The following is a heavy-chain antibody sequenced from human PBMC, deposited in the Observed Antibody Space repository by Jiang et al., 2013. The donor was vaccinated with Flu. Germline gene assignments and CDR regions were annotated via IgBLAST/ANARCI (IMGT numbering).Heavy chain of an antibody. CDR3: ARIRSSGWLNFDY. Sequence: YISSSSSYTNYADSVKGRFTISRDNAKNSLYLQMNSLRDEDTAVYYCARIRSSGWLNFDYWGQGTLVTVSS. J-gene: IGHJ4*02. CDR2: ISSSSSYT. D-gene: IGHD6-19*01. V-gene: IGHV3-11*06.